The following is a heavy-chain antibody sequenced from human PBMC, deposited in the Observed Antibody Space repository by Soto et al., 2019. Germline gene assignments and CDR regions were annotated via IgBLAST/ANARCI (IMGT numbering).Heavy chain of an antibody. J-gene: IGHJ4*02. CDR2: ISYDGSNK. V-gene: IGHV3-30-3*01. Sequence: PGGSLRLSCAASGFTFSSYAMHWVRPAPGKGLEWVAVISYDGSNKYYADSVKGRFTISRDNSKNTLYLQMNSLRAEDTAAYYCARSLLGVVVAATHFDYWGQGTLVTVSS. CDR3: ARSLLGVVVAATHFDY. D-gene: IGHD2-15*01. CDR1: GFTFSSYA.